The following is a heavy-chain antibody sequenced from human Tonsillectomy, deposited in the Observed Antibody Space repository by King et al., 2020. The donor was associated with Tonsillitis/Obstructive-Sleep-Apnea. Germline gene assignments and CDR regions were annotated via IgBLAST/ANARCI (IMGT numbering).Heavy chain of an antibody. D-gene: IGHD6-13*01. CDR3: ARMTLYSSHYEGYFDY. Sequence: VTLQESGPVLVKPTETLTLTCTVSGFSLSNAGMGVSWIRQPPGRALEWLAHIFPNDEKSYRASLKSRVTISKDTSKSQVVLTMTNMDPVDTATYYCARMTLYSSHYEGYFDYWGQGTLVTGSS. CDR2: IFPNDEK. CDR1: GFSLSNAGMG. J-gene: IGHJ4*02. V-gene: IGHV2-26*01.